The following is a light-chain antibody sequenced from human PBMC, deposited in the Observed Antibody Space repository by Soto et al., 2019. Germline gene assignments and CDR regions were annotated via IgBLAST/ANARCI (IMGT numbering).Light chain of an antibody. V-gene: IGKV3-20*01. CDR1: QSVSGDF. CDR3: QQYGRSPPWT. CDR2: GAS. Sequence: EIVLTQSPGTLSLSPGERATLSCRASQSVSGDFLAWYQQKPGQAPRLLIFGASGRATAIPDRFSGRGSGTDFTLTISRLEPEDFAVYYCQQYGRSPPWTFGQGTKVEIK. J-gene: IGKJ1*01.